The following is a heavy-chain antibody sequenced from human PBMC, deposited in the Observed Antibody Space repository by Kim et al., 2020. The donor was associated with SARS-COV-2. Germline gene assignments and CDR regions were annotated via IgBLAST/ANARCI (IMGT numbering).Heavy chain of an antibody. J-gene: IGHJ4*02. Sequence: GGSLRLSCAASGFTFSSYAMSWVRQAPGKGLEWVSAISGSGGSTYYADSVKGRFTISRDNSKNTLYLQMNSLRAEDTAVYYCAKDGYSSSWYHVDYWGQGTLVTVSS. V-gene: IGHV3-23*01. CDR3: AKDGYSSSWYHVDY. D-gene: IGHD6-13*01. CDR2: ISGSGGST. CDR1: GFTFSSYA.